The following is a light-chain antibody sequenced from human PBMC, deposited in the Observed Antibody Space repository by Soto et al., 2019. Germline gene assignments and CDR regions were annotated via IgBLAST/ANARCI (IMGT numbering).Light chain of an antibody. CDR2: DVT. V-gene: IGLV2-14*01. J-gene: IGLJ1*01. CDR3: SSYTSSTSYV. Sequence: QSALTQPASVSGSPGQSITISCTGTSSDVGGYDYVSWYQQHPGKAPKLMIYDVTNRPSGVSNRFSGSKSGNTASLTISGLQAEDEATYYCSSYTSSTSYVFGTWTKLTVL. CDR1: SSDVGGYDY.